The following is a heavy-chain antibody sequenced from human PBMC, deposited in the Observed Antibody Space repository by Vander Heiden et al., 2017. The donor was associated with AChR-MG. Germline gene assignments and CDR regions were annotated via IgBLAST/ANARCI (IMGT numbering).Heavy chain of an antibody. CDR3: ARGTMVRGVISVSDY. D-gene: IGHD3-10*01. V-gene: IGHV3-66*01. J-gene: IGHJ4*02. Sequence: EVQLVESGGGLAQPGGSLRPSCAASGFPVSSKQMSWVRQAPGKGLEWVSVIYSGGSTYYADSVKGRFTISRDNSKNTLYLQMNSLRAEDTAVYYCARGTMVRGVISVSDYWGQGTLVTVSS. CDR2: IYSGGST. CDR1: GFPVSSKQ.